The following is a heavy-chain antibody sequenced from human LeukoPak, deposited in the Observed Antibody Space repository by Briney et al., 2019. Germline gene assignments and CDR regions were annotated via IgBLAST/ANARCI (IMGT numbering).Heavy chain of an antibody. CDR2: ISSSSSYI. J-gene: IGHJ4*02. CDR1: GFTFSSYS. V-gene: IGHV3-21*01. D-gene: IGHD3-3*01. CDR3: ARTLYDFWSGSSYYFDY. Sequence: GGSLRLSCAASGFTFSSYSMNWVRQAPGKGLEWVSSISSSSSYIYYADSVKGRFTISRDNAKNSLYLQMNSLRAEDTAVYYCARTLYDFWSGSSYYFDYWGQGTLVTVSS.